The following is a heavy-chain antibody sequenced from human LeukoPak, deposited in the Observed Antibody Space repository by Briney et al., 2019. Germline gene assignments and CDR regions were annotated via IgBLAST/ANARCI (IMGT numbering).Heavy chain of an antibody. CDR2: IYYSGST. V-gene: IGHV4-59*08. Sequence: SETLSLTCTVSGGSISSYYWSWIRQPPGEGLEWIGYIYYSGSTNYNPSLKSRVTISVDTSKNQFSLKLSSVTAADTAVYYCARRMGYDILTGYNKEDAFDIWGQGTMVTVSS. CDR1: GGSISSYY. D-gene: IGHD3-9*01. J-gene: IGHJ3*02. CDR3: ARRMGYDILTGYNKEDAFDI.